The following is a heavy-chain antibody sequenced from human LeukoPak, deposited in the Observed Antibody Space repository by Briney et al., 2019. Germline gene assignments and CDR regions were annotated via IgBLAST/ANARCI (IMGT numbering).Heavy chain of an antibody. Sequence: GGSLRLSCAASGFTFSSFSMHWVRQAPGKGLEWVAVVSYDGSKKYYADSVKGRFTISRDNSKNTLYLQMNSLRAEDTAVYYCARDVLVGATTPFDYRGQGTLVTVSS. CDR3: ARDVLVGATTPFDY. CDR1: GFTFSSFS. CDR2: VSYDGSKK. V-gene: IGHV3-30-3*01. D-gene: IGHD1-26*01. J-gene: IGHJ4*02.